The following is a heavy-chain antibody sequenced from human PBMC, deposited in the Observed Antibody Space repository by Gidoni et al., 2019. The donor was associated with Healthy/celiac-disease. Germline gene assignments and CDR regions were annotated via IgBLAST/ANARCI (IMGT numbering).Heavy chain of an antibody. J-gene: IGHJ4*02. Sequence: EVQLVESGGGLVQPWGSLRLSCAAPGFTFSSHSMNWVRQAPGKGLEWFSYISSSSSTIYYADSVKGRFTISRDNAKNSLYLQMNSLRDEDTAVYYCARDQTGRGYSGYDPYYFDYWGQGTLVTVSS. D-gene: IGHD5-12*01. V-gene: IGHV3-48*02. CDR1: GFTFSSHS. CDR2: ISSSSSTI. CDR3: ARDQTGRGYSGYDPYYFDY.